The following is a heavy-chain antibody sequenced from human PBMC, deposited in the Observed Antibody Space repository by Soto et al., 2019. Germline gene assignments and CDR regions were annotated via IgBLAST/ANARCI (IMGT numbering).Heavy chain of an antibody. D-gene: IGHD3-3*01. Sequence: ASVKVSCKASGYTFTSYGISWVRQAPGQGLEWMGWISAYNGNTNYAQKLQGRVTMTTDTSTSTAYMELRSLRSEDTAVYYCARDRVEGPLVRFLEWSIWYYYGMDVWGQGTTVTVSS. J-gene: IGHJ6*02. CDR2: ISAYNGNT. CDR3: ARDRVEGPLVRFLEWSIWYYYGMDV. CDR1: GYTFTSYG. V-gene: IGHV1-18*01.